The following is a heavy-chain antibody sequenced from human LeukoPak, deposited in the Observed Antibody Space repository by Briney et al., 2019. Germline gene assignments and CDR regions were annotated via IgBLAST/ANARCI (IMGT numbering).Heavy chain of an antibody. J-gene: IGHJ6*03. V-gene: IGHV3-30*02. CDR3: AKTGYQLLPDYSYYMDV. CDR1: GFTFSSYD. CDR2: MRFDGSNK. D-gene: IGHD2-2*01. Sequence: PGGSLRLSCAASGFTFSSYDMHWVRQAPGKGLEWVAFMRFDGSNKYYADSVKGRFTISRDNSKNKLYLQMNSLRAEDTAVYYCAKTGYQLLPDYSYYMDVWGKGTTVTVSS.